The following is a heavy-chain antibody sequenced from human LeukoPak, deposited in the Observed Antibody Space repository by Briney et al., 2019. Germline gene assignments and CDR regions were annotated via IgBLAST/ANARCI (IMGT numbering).Heavy chain of an antibody. V-gene: IGHV3-23*01. Sequence: GGSLRLSCAASGFTFSSYAMSWVRQAPGKGLEWVSAISGSGGSTYYADSAKGRFTISRDNSKNTLYLQMNSLRAEDTAVYYCAKDGSPAYDYVWGSYVAENSWGQGTLVTVSS. CDR2: ISGSGGST. J-gene: IGHJ4*02. D-gene: IGHD3-16*01. CDR3: AKDGSPAYDYVWGSYVAENS. CDR1: GFTFSSYA.